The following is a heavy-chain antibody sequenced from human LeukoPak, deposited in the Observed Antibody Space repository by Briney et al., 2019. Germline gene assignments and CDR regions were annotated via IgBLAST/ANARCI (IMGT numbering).Heavy chain of an antibody. J-gene: IGHJ4*02. Sequence: GGSLRLSCAASGFTFSSYSMNWVRQAPGKGLEWVANIKQDGSEKYYVDSVKGRFTISRDNAKNSLYLQMNSLRAEDTAVYYCARPTYGDYPFDYWGQGTLVTVSS. CDR2: IKQDGSEK. D-gene: IGHD4-17*01. V-gene: IGHV3-7*01. CDR3: ARPTYGDYPFDY. CDR1: GFTFSSYS.